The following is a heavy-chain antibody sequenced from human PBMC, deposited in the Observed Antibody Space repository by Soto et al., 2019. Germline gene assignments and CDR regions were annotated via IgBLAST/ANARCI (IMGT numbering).Heavy chain of an antibody. Sequence: GGSLRLSCAASGFTFSNAWMSWVRRAPGKGLEWVGRIKSKTDGGTTDYAAPVKGRFTISRDDSKNTLYLQMNSLKTEDTAVYYCTTEGYCTNGVCYTSYYYYGMDVWGQGTTVTVSS. D-gene: IGHD2-8*01. CDR1: GFTFSNAW. CDR2: IKSKTDGGTT. V-gene: IGHV3-15*01. CDR3: TTEGYCTNGVCYTSYYYYGMDV. J-gene: IGHJ6*02.